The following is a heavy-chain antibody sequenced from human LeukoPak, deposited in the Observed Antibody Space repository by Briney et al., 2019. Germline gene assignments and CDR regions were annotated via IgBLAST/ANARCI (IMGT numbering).Heavy chain of an antibody. V-gene: IGHV1-18*01. Sequence: VASVKVSCKASGYTFTSYGISWVRPAPGQGLEWMGWIGAYNGNTNYAQKLQGRVTMTTDTSTSTAYMELRSLRSDDTAVYYCARDQSGIAVAGEAFDIWGQGTMVTVSS. J-gene: IGHJ3*02. CDR1: GYTFTSYG. CDR2: IGAYNGNT. CDR3: ARDQSGIAVAGEAFDI. D-gene: IGHD6-19*01.